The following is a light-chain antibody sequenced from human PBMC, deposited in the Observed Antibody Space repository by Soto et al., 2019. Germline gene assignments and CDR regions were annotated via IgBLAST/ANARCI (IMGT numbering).Light chain of an antibody. Sequence: EIVLTQSPGTLSLSPGERATLSCRASQSVSSSYLAWYQQKPGQAPRLLIYDASSRATGIPDRFSGSGSGTHFTLTISRLEPEDFAVYYCQQYGSSPWYTFGQGTKLEIK. CDR1: QSVSSSY. J-gene: IGKJ2*01. CDR2: DAS. CDR3: QQYGSSPWYT. V-gene: IGKV3-20*01.